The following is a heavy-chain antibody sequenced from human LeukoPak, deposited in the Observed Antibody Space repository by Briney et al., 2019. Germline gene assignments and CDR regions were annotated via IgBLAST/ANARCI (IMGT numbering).Heavy chain of an antibody. CDR3: AREGRFLEWSYYYYMDV. V-gene: IGHV4-39*07. D-gene: IGHD3-3*01. CDR1: GGSISSSSYY. CDR2: IYYSGST. Sequence: SETLSLTCTVSGGSISSSSYYWGWIRQPPGKGLEWIGSIYYSGSTYYNPSLKSRVTISVDTSKNQFSLKLSSVTAADTAVYYCAREGRFLEWSYYYYMDVWGKGTTVTVSS. J-gene: IGHJ6*03.